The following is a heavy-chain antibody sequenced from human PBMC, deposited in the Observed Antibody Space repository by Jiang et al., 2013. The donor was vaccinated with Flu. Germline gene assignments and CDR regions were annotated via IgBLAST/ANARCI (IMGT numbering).Heavy chain of an antibody. CDR1: GFSFSYYG. CDR3: ATLRGSSYDTYLLDS. J-gene: IGHJ4*02. D-gene: IGHD2-15*01. V-gene: IGHV3-30*02. CDR2: IRYDGSNK. Sequence: LVESWGRRWSGLGGPWTLSCAASGFSFSYYGMYWVRQASGKGLEWLTSIRYDGSNKYYADSVKGRFTISRDNPKNTLYLQMNSLRAEDTAVYYCATLRGSSYDTYLLDSWGQGTLVSVSS.